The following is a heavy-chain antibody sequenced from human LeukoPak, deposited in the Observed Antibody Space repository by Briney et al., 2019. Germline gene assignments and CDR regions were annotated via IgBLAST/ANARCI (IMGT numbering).Heavy chain of an antibody. Sequence: ASVKVSCKASGYSFTGYYMNWVRQAPGQGLELMGWSNPYSGGTNYAQTFQGRVIMTRDTAISTAYMELSRLRADDTAVYYCASSGGTASSLGFWGQGTQVTVS. V-gene: IGHV1-2*02. CDR2: SNPYSGGT. CDR1: GYSFTGYY. D-gene: IGHD1-26*01. CDR3: ASSGGTASSLGF. J-gene: IGHJ4*02.